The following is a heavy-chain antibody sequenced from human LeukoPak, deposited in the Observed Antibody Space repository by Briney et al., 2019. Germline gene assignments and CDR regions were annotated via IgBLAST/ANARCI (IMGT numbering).Heavy chain of an antibody. CDR3: AREATVSDAFDI. Sequence: GGSLRLSCAASGFTFSSYAMHWVRQAPGKGLEWVAVISYDGSNKYYADSVKGRFTISRDNSKNTLYLQMNSLRAEDTAVYYCAREATVSDAFDIWGQGTMVTVSS. CDR2: ISYDGSNK. D-gene: IGHD4-17*01. V-gene: IGHV3-30*04. CDR1: GFTFSSYA. J-gene: IGHJ3*02.